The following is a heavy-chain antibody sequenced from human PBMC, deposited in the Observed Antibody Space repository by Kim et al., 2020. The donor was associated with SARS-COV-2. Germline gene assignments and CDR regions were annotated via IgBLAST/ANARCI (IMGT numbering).Heavy chain of an antibody. CDR1: GYTFTSYG. CDR2: ISAYNGNT. V-gene: IGHV1-18*04. D-gene: IGHD5-12*01. J-gene: IGHJ6*02. Sequence: ASVKVSCKASGYTFTSYGISWVRQAPGQGLEWMGWISAYNGNTNYAQKLQGRVTMTTDTSTSTAYMELRSLRSDDTAVYYCARRKWVVATTTDRYGMDVWGQGTTVTVSS. CDR3: ARRKWVVATTTDRYGMDV.